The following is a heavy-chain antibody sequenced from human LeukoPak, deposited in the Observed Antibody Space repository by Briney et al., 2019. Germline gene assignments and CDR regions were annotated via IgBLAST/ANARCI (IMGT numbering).Heavy chain of an antibody. CDR1: GGTFSSYA. Sequence: SVKVSCKASGGTFSSYAISLVRQAPGQGLEWMGRIIPIFGTANYAQKFQGRVTITTDESTSTAYMELSSLRSEDTAVYYCAKVYYDSSGYSPWGQGTLVTVSS. CDR3: AKVYYDSSGYSP. V-gene: IGHV1-69*05. D-gene: IGHD3-22*01. CDR2: IIPIFGTA. J-gene: IGHJ5*02.